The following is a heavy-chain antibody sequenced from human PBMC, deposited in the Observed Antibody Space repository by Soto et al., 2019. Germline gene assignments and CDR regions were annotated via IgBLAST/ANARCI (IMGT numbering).Heavy chain of an antibody. Sequence: QVQLVQSGAEVKKPGSSVKVSCKASGDTFSSYAINWVRQAPGQGLEWMGGIIPMFGTANSAQKFKGRVTIAPGESTTTVYMELSSLRSEDTAVYYCARVGPAHYYDSSGYYSPLDYWGQGTLVTVSS. CDR2: IIPMFGTA. D-gene: IGHD3-22*01. CDR3: ARVGPAHYYDSSGYYSPLDY. J-gene: IGHJ4*02. V-gene: IGHV1-69*01. CDR1: GDTFSSYA.